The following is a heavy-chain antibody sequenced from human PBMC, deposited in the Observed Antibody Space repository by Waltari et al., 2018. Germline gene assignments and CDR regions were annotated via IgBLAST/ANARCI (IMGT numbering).Heavy chain of an antibody. D-gene: IGHD2-2*01. V-gene: IGHV3-23*04. J-gene: IGHJ6*02. Sequence: EVQLVESGGGLVQPGGSLRLSCAASGFTFSSYAMSWVRQAPGKGLEWVSAISGSGGSTYYADSVKGRFTISRDNSKNTLYLQMNSLRAEDTAVYYCAKDSLDEYCSSTSCYASYYYGMDVWGQGTTVTVSS. CDR2: ISGSGGST. CDR1: GFTFSSYA. CDR3: AKDSLDEYCSSTSCYASYYYGMDV.